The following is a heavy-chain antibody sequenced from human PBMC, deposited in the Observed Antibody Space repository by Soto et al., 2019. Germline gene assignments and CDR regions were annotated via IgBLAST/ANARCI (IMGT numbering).Heavy chain of an antibody. CDR1: GYTFSTRG. CDR2: ISAFNGNS. V-gene: IGHV1-18*01. J-gene: IGHJ4*02. D-gene: IGHD4-4*01. CDR3: AKGVYDYTF. Sequence: QIQLVQSGAEVKRPGASVKVSCKASGYTFSTRGITWVRQAPGQGLEWMGWISAFNGNSKYAQKFQGRVTMTTDTSTATAYMELRSLRFDDTAVYYCAKGVYDYTFWGQGTLVTVSS.